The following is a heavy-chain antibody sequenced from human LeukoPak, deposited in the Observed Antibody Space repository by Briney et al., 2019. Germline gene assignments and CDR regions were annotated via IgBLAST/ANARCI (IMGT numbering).Heavy chain of an antibody. D-gene: IGHD6-19*01. Sequence: ASVKVSCKASGYTFTSYDINWVRQATGQGLEWMGWMNPNSGNTGYAQKFQGRVTMTRNTSISTAYMELSSLRPEETAVYYCARRERKQWLQAPYYFDYWGQGTLVTVSS. V-gene: IGHV1-8*01. CDR1: GYTFTSYD. CDR3: ARRERKQWLQAPYYFDY. CDR2: MNPNSGNT. J-gene: IGHJ4*02.